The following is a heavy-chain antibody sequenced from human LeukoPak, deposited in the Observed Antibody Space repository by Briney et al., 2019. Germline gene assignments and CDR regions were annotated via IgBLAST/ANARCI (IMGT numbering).Heavy chain of an antibody. CDR3: VSFYETY. Sequence: GGSLRLSCAASGNYRMHWVRQAPGKGLVWVSHINSDGSWTSYADSVKGRFTISKDNAKNTVYLQMNNLRAEDTAVYYCVSFYETYWGRGTLVTVSS. CDR1: GNYR. D-gene: IGHD2-2*01. CDR2: INSDGSWT. J-gene: IGHJ4*02. V-gene: IGHV3-74*01.